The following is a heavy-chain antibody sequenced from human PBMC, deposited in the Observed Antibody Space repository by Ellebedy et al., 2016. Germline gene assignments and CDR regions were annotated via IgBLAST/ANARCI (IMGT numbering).Heavy chain of an antibody. V-gene: IGHV4-61*01. D-gene: IGHD5-18*01. CDR3: ARLWGGYSYGYFYYGMDV. CDR1: GGSVSSGSYY. Sequence: SETLSLTCTVSGGSVSSGSYYWSWIRQPPGKGLEWIGYIYDSGYTNYNPSLKSRVTISLDMSKNQFSLKLSSVTAADTAVYYCARLWGGYSYGYFYYGMDVWGHGTTVTVSS. J-gene: IGHJ6*01. CDR2: IYDSGYT.